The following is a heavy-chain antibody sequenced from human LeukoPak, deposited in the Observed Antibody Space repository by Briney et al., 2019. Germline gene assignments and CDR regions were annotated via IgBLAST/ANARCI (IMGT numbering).Heavy chain of an antibody. CDR3: ARSVAGNDAFDI. Sequence: PGGSLRLSCAASGFTFSSYAMHWVRQAPGKGLEWVAVISYDGSNKYYADSVKGRFTISRDNSKNTLYLQMNSLRAEDTAVYYCARSVAGNDAFDIWGQGTMVTVSS. CDR2: ISYDGSNK. CDR1: GFTFSSYA. D-gene: IGHD6-19*01. V-gene: IGHV3-30*04. J-gene: IGHJ3*02.